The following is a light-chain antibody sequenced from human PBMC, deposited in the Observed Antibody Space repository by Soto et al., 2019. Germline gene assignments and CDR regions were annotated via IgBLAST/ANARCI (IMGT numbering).Light chain of an antibody. CDR3: QQYGRSGT. CDR1: QSVATN. Sequence: ESVLTQPPGTLALSAGEEATLSCRASQSVATNLAWYQQKPGQAPRLLIYGASNRATGIPDRFSGSGSGTDFTLTISRLEPEDFAVYYCQQYGRSGTFGQGSKVDIK. CDR2: GAS. J-gene: IGKJ1*01. V-gene: IGKV3-20*01.